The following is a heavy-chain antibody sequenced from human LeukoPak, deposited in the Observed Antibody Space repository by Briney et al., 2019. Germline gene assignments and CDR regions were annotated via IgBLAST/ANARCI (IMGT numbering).Heavy chain of an antibody. CDR1: GGTFSSYA. J-gene: IGHJ6*03. CDR2: IIPIFGTA. V-gene: IGHV1-69*13. CDR3: ARDAPLTMVRVYYYYMDV. Sequence: SVKVSCKASGGTFSSYAISWVRQAPGQGLEWMGGIIPIFGTANYAQKFQGRVTITADESTSTAYMELSSLRSEDTAVYYCARDAPLTMVRVYYYYMDVWGKGTTVTISS. D-gene: IGHD3-10*01.